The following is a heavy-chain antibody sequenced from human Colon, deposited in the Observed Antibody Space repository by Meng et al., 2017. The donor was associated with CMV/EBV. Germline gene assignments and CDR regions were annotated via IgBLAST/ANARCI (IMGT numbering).Heavy chain of an antibody. V-gene: IGHV5-51*01. CDR3: VRRRGNFMVDY. Sequence: KVSCKGSEFTFTDYWIAWVRQMPGKGLEFMGMIFPADSDTRYSPSFQGLVSISADNSLNSAYLQFSSLKASDSAVYYCVRRRGNFMVDYWGQGTLVTVSS. CDR2: IFPADSDT. CDR1: EFTFTDYW. J-gene: IGHJ4*02. D-gene: IGHD2-8*01.